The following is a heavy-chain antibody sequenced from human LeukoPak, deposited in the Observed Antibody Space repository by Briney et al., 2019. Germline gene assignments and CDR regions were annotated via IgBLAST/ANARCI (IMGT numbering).Heavy chain of an antibody. CDR2: TDPDGSTT. Sequence: GGSLRLSCAASGFTLNGYWMHWVRQAPGEGLVWVSRTDPDGSTTNYAESVKGRFTTSRDNAKNTVYLQMNSLRAEDTALYYCTRVQAGRSGLMDVWGRGTTVTVSS. J-gene: IGHJ6*02. D-gene: IGHD2-8*02. CDR1: GFTLNGYW. CDR3: TRVQAGRSGLMDV. V-gene: IGHV3-74*01.